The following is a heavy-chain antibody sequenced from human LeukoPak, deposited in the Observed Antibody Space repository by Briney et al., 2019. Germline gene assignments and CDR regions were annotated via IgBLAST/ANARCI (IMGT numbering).Heavy chain of an antibody. D-gene: IGHD1-26*01. CDR3: AKDRTVGASYWYFDL. J-gene: IGHJ2*01. CDR1: RFTFSSYG. CDR2: IWYDGSNK. V-gene: IGHV3-33*06. Sequence: GGSLRLSCATSRFTFSSYGMHWVRQAPGKGLEWVAVIWYDGSNKYYADSVKGRFTISRDNSKNTLFLHMNTLRAEDTAIYYCAKDRTVGASYWYFDLWGRGTLVTVSS.